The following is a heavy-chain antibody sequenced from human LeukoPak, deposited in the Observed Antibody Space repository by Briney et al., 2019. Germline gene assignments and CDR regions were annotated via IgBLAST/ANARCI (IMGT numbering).Heavy chain of an antibody. CDR1: GGSISSYY. Sequence: SETLSLTCTVSGGSISSYYWSWIRQPAGKGLEWIGRIYTSGSTNYNPSLKRRVTISVDTSKNQFSLKLRSVTAADPAVYYCARSRLFGSYYSLDYWGQGTLVPVSS. CDR2: IYTSGST. CDR3: ARSRLFGSYYSLDY. V-gene: IGHV4-4*07. D-gene: IGHD1-26*01. J-gene: IGHJ4*02.